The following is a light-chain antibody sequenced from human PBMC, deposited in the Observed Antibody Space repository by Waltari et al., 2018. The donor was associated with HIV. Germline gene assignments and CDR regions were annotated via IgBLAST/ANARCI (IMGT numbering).Light chain of an antibody. V-gene: IGLV2-14*01. J-gene: IGLJ3*02. CDR1: DTDVGTYNS. CDR3: TSYTTTNTWV. Sequence: QSALTQPASVSGSPGQSITISCTGTDTDVGTYNSVPWFQHHPGKAPKLIISEVSNRPSGVSHRFSGSKSGNTASLIISGLQAEDEASYYCTSYTTTNTWVFGGGTNLTVL. CDR2: EVS.